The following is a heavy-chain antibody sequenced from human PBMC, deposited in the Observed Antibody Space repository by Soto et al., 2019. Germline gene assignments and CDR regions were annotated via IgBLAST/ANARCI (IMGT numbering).Heavy chain of an antibody. CDR3: AKRSGSDWYGPFAK. D-gene: IGHD6-13*01. Sequence: EVQLLESGGDLVQPGGSLRLSCAASGFTFSSYAMTWVRQAPGKGLEWVSSTIGSGGSTYYADSVKGRFTISRDNSKNTLYLQMNSLRAEDTAVYYCAKRSGSDWYGPFAKWGQGTLVTVSS. V-gene: IGHV3-23*01. J-gene: IGHJ4*02. CDR1: GFTFSSYA. CDR2: TIGSGGST.